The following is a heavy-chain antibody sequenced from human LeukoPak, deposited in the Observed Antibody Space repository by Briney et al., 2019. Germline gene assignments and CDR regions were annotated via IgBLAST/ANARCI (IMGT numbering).Heavy chain of an antibody. CDR2: IYHSGST. J-gene: IGHJ6*02. CDR3: ARGSVGSGYDLQYYYYYGMDV. Sequence: SETLSLTCAVSGGSISSGGYSWSWIRQPPGKGLEWIGYIYHSGSTYYNPSLKSRVTISVDTSKNQFSLKLSSVTAADTAVYYCARGSVGSGYDLQYYYYYGMDVWGQGTTVTVSS. D-gene: IGHD5-12*01. CDR1: GGSISSGGYS. V-gene: IGHV4-30-2*01.